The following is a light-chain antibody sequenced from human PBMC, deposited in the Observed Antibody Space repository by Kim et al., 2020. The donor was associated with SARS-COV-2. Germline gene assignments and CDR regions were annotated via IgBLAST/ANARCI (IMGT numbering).Light chain of an antibody. J-gene: IGKJ2*01. Sequence: GTPSCSASQGVCSSYLAWYRQNPGHAPLLLICGASSRSTSIPDRFSGIWSGTDFTLSISRLEPEDFAVYYCQQYGSSPPYTFGQGTKLEI. CDR1: QGVCSSY. CDR2: GAS. V-gene: IGKV3-20*01. CDR3: QQYGSSPPYT.